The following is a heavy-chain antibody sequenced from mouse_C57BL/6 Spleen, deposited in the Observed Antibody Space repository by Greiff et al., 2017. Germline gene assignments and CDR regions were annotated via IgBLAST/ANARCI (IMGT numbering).Heavy chain of an antibody. CDR1: GYTFTSYW. CDR3: ARRENYYGSSYYFDY. V-gene: IGHV1-55*01. D-gene: IGHD1-1*01. CDR2: IYPGSGST. J-gene: IGHJ2*01. Sequence: QVQLKQPGAELVKPGASVKMSCKASGYTFTSYWITWVKQRPGQGLEWIGDIYPGSGSTNYNEKFKSKATLTVDTSSSTAYIQLSSLTSEDSAVYYCARRENYYGSSYYFDYWGQGTTLTVSS.